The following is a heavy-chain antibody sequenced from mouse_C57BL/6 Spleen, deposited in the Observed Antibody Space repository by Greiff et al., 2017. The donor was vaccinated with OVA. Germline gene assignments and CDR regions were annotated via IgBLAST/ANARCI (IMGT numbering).Heavy chain of an antibody. CDR2: INPNNGGT. V-gene: IGHV1-18*01. D-gene: IGHD2-2*01. CDR1: GYTFTDYN. Sequence: EVQLQQSGPELVKPGASVKIPCKASGYTFTDYNMDWVKQSHGKSLEWIGDINPNNGGTIYNQKFKGKATLTVDKSSSTAYMELRSLTSEDTAVYYCARSGGYDTGGLLGYWGQGTTLTVSS. CDR3: ARSGGYDTGGLLGY. J-gene: IGHJ2*01.